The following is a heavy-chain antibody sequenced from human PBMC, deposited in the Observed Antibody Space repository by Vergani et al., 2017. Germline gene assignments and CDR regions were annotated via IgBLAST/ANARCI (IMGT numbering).Heavy chain of an antibody. J-gene: IGHJ4*02. CDR3: ARASIVVVKLFDY. D-gene: IGHD3-22*01. V-gene: IGHV3-21*01. Sequence: EVQLVESGGGLVKPGGSLRLSCAASGFTFSSYSMNWVRQAPGKGLEWVSSISSSSSYIYYADSVKGRFTISRDNAKNSLYLQMNSLRAEDTAVYYCARASIVVVKLFDYWGQGTLVTVSS. CDR1: GFTFSSYS. CDR2: ISSSSSYI.